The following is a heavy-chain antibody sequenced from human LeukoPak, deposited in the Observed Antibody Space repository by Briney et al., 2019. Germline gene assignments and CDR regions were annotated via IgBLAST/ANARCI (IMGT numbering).Heavy chain of an antibody. CDR3: ARDSTYYYDSSGYPPDY. CDR1: GFTFSSYS. V-gene: IGHV3-21*01. D-gene: IGHD3-22*01. CDR2: ISSSSSYI. Sequence: PGGSLRLSCAASGFTFSSYSMNWVRQAPGKGLEWGSYISSSSSYIYYADSVKGRFTISRDNAKNSLYLQMDSLRAEDTAVYYCARDSTYYYDSSGYPPDYWGQGTLVTVSS. J-gene: IGHJ4*02.